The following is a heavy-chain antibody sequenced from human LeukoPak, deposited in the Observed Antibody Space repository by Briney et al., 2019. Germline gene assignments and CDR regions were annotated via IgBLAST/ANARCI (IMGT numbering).Heavy chain of an antibody. CDR3: AKELRSISATTGFDY. CDR2: ISDSGGNT. D-gene: IGHD1-20*01. J-gene: IGHJ4*02. CDR1: GFTLSGCA. V-gene: IGHV3-23*01. Sequence: GGSLRLSCAASGFTLSGCAMSWVRQSPGKGLEWVSAISDSGGNTWYADSVKGRFTISRDNSKNTVYLQMNSLRAEDTAVYYCAKELRSISATTGFDYWGQGTLVTVSS.